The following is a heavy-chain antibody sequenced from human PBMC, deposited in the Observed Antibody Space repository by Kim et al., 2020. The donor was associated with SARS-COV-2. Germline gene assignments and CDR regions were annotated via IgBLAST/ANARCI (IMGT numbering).Heavy chain of an antibody. CDR2: VFFTGST. Sequence: SETLSLTCTVSGGSINSRGYYWGWVRQSPGEGLEGVGSVFFTGSTSYSPSLKSRLNISFDTSKSQFSLRLQSVTVADTAVYYCASILDSGWTYYFDSWG. D-gene: IGHD6-25*01. J-gene: IGHJ4*01. V-gene: IGHV4-39*07. CDR3: ASILDSGWTYYFDS. CDR1: GGSINSRGYY.